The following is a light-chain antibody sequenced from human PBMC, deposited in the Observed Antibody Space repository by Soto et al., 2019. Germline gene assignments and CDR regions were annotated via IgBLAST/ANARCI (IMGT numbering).Light chain of an antibody. Sequence: QPVLTQPPSASGSPGQSVTISCTGTSSDVGGYNYVSWYQHHPGKAPKFIIYEVSKRPSGVPDRFSGSKSGYTASLTVSGLQAEDEADYYCASYAGSTNLIFGGGTKLTVL. J-gene: IGLJ2*01. CDR2: EVS. CDR1: SSDVGGYNY. CDR3: ASYAGSTNLI. V-gene: IGLV2-8*01.